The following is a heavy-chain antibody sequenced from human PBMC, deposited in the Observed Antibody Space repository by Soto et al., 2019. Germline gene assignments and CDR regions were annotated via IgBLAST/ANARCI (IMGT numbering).Heavy chain of an antibody. CDR3: AKTANGWFSAFDI. V-gene: IGHV3-23*01. CDR1: GFTFSSYA. Sequence: GGSLRLSCAASGFTFSSYAMSWVRQAPGKGLEWVSAISGSGGATYYADSVKGRFTFSRDNSKNTLYLQMNSLRAEDTAVYYCAKTANGWFSAFDIWGQGTMVTVSS. J-gene: IGHJ3*02. D-gene: IGHD6-19*01. CDR2: ISGSGGAT.